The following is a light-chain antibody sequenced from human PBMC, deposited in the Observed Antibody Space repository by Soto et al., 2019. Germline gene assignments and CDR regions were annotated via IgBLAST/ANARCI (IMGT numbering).Light chain of an antibody. Sequence: EIVMTQSPATLSVSPGERATLSCRASQTVASNLAWYQQKPGQAPRLLIHGASTRATGVPVRFSGSGSGTEFTLTISSLQSEDFAVYYCQQYHNWPPQYTFGQGTNLQIK. J-gene: IGKJ2*01. CDR3: QQYHNWPPQYT. CDR1: QTVASN. V-gene: IGKV3-15*01. CDR2: GAS.